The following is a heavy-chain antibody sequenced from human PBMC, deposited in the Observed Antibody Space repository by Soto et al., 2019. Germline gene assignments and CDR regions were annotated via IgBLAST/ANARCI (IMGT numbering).Heavy chain of an antibody. V-gene: IGHV3-11*01. D-gene: IGHD3-10*01. J-gene: IGHJ4*02. CDR2: ISGSGDTI. Sequence: GGSLRLSCAASGFTFSDSYMTWIGQAPGKGLEWISYISGSGDTIYYADSVKGRFTVSRDNAKNSLYLQMNSLRAEDTAVYYCASDPYYYASEYWGQGTLVTVSS. CDR3: ASDPYYYASEY. CDR1: GFTFSDSY.